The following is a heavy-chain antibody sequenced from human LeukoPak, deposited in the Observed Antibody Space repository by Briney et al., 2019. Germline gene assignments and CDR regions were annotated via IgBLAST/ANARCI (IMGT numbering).Heavy chain of an antibody. Sequence: ASVKVSCKASGYTFTGYYMHWVRQAPGQGLGWMGWINPNSGGTNCAQKFQGRVTMTRDTSISTAYMELSRLRSDDTAVYYCARGRIVGATVREKAFDIWGQGTMVTVSS. CDR1: GYTFTGYY. J-gene: IGHJ3*02. D-gene: IGHD1-26*01. CDR3: ARGRIVGATVREKAFDI. CDR2: INPNSGGT. V-gene: IGHV1-2*02.